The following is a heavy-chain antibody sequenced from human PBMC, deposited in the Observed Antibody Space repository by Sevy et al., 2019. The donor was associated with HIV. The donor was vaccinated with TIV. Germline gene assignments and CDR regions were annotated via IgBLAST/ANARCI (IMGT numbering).Heavy chain of an antibody. CDR1: GYTFTSYG. CDR2: ISAYNGNT. D-gene: IGHD3-22*01. J-gene: IGHJ4*02. V-gene: IGHV1-18*01. Sequence: ASVKVSCKASGYTFTSYGISWVRQAPGQGLEWMGWISAYNGNTNYAQKLQGRVTMTTDTSTSTAYMELRSLRSDDTAVYYCARGTYDGSGYWLYYFDYWGQGTLVTVSS. CDR3: ARGTYDGSGYWLYYFDY.